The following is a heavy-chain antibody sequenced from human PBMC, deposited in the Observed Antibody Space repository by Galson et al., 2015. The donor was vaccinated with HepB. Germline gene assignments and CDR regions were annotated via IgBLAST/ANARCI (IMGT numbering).Heavy chain of an antibody. D-gene: IGHD3-10*01. CDR2: IWYDGSNK. Sequence: SLRLSCAASGFNFRTYGMHWVRQAPGKGLEWVTLIWYDGSNKYYADSVKGRFSISRDNAKNTIELHMKSLRAEDTAMYYCAREMGIYGLTSPWPSHNYYLDSWGQGTLVTVSS. CDR1: GFNFRTYG. V-gene: IGHV3-33*01. J-gene: IGHJ4*02. CDR3: AREMGIYGLTSPWPSHNYYLDS.